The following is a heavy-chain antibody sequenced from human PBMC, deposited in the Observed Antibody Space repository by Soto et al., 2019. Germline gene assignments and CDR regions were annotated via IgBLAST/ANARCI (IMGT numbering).Heavy chain of an antibody. Sequence: GASVKVSWKASGYTFTSYDIKWGLQASGQRVEWRGWMNPNSGNTGYAQKFQGRVTMTRNTSISTAYMELSSLRSEDTAVYYCARDITMVRGVIITDGMDVWGQGTTVTVSS. J-gene: IGHJ6*02. D-gene: IGHD3-10*01. V-gene: IGHV1-8*01. CDR3: ARDITMVRGVIITDGMDV. CDR1: GYTFTSYD. CDR2: MNPNSGNT.